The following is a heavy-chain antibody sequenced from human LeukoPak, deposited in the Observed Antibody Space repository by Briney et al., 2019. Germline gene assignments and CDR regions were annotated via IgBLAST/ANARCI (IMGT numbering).Heavy chain of an antibody. J-gene: IGHJ4*02. CDR1: GFNVSSNY. D-gene: IGHD3-10*01. V-gene: IGHV3-53*04. Sequence: GGSLRLSCEASGFNVSSNYMTWVRQAPGKGLEWVSLIYGDGTTDYADSVKGRFHISRHNSKNTPYFQMNSLRAEDTAVCYCARGIIYLDYWGQGTLVTVSS. CDR2: IYGDGTT. CDR3: ARGIIYLDY.